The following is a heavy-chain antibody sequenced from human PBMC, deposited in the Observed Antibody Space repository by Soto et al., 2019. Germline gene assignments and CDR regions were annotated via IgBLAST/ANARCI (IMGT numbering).Heavy chain of an antibody. J-gene: IGHJ4*02. V-gene: IGHV4-39*07. CDR2: IYYSGST. Sequence: PSETLSLTCTVSGGSISSSDFYWGWIRQPPGKGLEWIGYIYYSGSTYYNPSLKSRVTTSVDTSKNQFSLKLSSVTAVDTAVYYCARSSPPDYWGQGTLVTVSS. CDR3: ARSSPPDY. CDR1: GGSISSSDFY.